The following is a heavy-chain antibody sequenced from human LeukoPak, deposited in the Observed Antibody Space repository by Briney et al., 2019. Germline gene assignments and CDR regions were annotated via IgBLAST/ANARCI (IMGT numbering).Heavy chain of an antibody. D-gene: IGHD5-12*01. V-gene: IGHV4-59*01. CDR1: GGSISSYY. Sequence: SETLSLTCTVSGGSISSYYWSWIRQPPGKGLEWIGYIYYSGSTYYNPSLKSRVTISVDTSKNQFSLKLSSVTAADTAVYYCARLSYSGYDYGYWGQGTLVTVSS. J-gene: IGHJ4*02. CDR2: IYYSGST. CDR3: ARLSYSGYDYGY.